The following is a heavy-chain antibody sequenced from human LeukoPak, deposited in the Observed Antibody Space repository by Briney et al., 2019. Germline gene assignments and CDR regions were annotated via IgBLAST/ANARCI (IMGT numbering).Heavy chain of an antibody. Sequence: SETLSLTRTVSGGSISSYYWSWIRQPAGSRLEWIGRVYSSGSTNYNPSLKSRVTMSVDTSKNQFSLKLSSVTAADTALYYCARNGVTAGARNYYYYMDVWGKGTTVTVSS. CDR3: ARNGVTAGARNYYYYMDV. V-gene: IGHV4-4*07. D-gene: IGHD2-21*02. CDR1: GGSISSYY. CDR2: VYSSGST. J-gene: IGHJ6*03.